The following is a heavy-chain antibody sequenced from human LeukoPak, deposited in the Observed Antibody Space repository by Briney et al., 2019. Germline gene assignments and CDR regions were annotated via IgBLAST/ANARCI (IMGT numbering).Heavy chain of an antibody. CDR2: IYSGGST. CDR3: ARDPVWFGELTYYYYDMDV. V-gene: IGHV3-66*02. CDR1: GLTVSNNY. J-gene: IGHJ6*02. Sequence: GGSLRLSCAASGLTVSNNYMSWVRQAPGKGVEWVSVIYSGGSTYYADSVKGRFTISRDNSQSTLYLQMNSLRTEDTAVYYCARDPVWFGELTYYYYDMDVWGQGTAVTVSS. D-gene: IGHD3-10*01.